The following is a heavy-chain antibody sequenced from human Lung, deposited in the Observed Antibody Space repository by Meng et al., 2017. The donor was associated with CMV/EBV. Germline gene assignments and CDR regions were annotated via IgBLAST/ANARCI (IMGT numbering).Heavy chain of an antibody. V-gene: IGHV4-61*01. J-gene: IGHJ3*01. Sequence: GSLRLSCTVSGVSVTYNSYYWSWIRQSPGKGLEWIGYIYVSKNTKYNPSLQSRVTMSVDTTKNQVFLKLSSVTAADTAVYYCARDRAWLGRGSFDFWGQGTAVTVSS. CDR3: ARDRAWLGRGSFDF. D-gene: IGHD3-9*01. CDR2: IYVSKNT. CDR1: GVSVTYNSYY.